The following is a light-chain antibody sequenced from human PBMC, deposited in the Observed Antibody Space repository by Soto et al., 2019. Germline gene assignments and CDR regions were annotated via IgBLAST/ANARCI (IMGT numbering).Light chain of an antibody. CDR1: QDISNY. CDR3: QQYHNPPYT. V-gene: IGKV1-33*01. J-gene: IGKJ2*01. CDR2: DAS. Sequence: DIQMTQSPSSLSASVGDRVTITCQASQDISNYLNWYQQKPGKAPKLLIYDASNLETGVPSRFSGSGSGTDFTFTISSLQPEDITTYYCQQYHNPPYTFGQGTKLEIK.